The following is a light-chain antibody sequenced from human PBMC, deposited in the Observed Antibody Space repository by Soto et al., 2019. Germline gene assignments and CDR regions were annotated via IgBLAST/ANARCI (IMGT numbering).Light chain of an antibody. J-gene: IGKJ5*01. Sequence: EIVLTQSPATLSVSPGERATLSCRASQSVSGDVAWYHHKPGQAPRLLIDDASTRALDTPARCAGSGSGTEFTLTISSLQSEDFAVYFCQQYNNWPITFGQGTRLEIK. CDR2: DAS. CDR1: QSVSGD. V-gene: IGKV3-15*01. CDR3: QQYNNWPIT.